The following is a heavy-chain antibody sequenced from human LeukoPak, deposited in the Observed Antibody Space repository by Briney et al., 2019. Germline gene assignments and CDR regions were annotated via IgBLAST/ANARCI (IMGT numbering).Heavy chain of an antibody. J-gene: IGHJ5*02. CDR1: GYTFTSYG. CDR2: VSAYNGNT. Sequence: ASVKVSCKASGYTFTSYGISWVRQAPGQGLEWMGWVSAYNGNTNYAQKLQGRVTMTTDTSTSTAYMELRSLRSDDTAVYYCARGVVYQLLPERWFDTWGQGTLVTVSS. CDR3: ARGVVYQLLPERWFDT. V-gene: IGHV1-18*01. D-gene: IGHD2-2*01.